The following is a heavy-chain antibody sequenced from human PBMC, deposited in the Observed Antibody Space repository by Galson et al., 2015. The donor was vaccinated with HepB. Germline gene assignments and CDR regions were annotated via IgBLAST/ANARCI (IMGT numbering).Heavy chain of an antibody. CDR1: GGSITNNY. CDR2: IYYTGST. CDR3: ARDTFYYGSETTWEDAFDS. Sequence: SETLSLTCTVSGGSITNNYWSWVRQPPGKGLEWIGYIYYTGSTNHNPTLKSRVTISIDTSKNQFSLKLSSVSAADTGVYYCARDTFYYGSETTWEDAFDSWGRGTMVTVSS. D-gene: IGHD3-10*01. J-gene: IGHJ3*02. V-gene: IGHV4-59*01.